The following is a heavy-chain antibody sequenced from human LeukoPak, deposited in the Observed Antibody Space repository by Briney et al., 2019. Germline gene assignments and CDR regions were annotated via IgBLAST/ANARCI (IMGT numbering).Heavy chain of an antibody. CDR3: ARDWTGDLNFDN. CDR2: TYYRSKWYK. Sequence: SQTLSLTCAISGDIVSSNSAAWTWIRQSPSRGLEWLGRTYYRSKWYKNYAVSVKSRININPDTSKNQFSLQLNSVTPEDTAVYYCARDWTGDLNFDNWGQGTLVTVSS. D-gene: IGHD3/OR15-3a*01. V-gene: IGHV6-1*01. J-gene: IGHJ4*02. CDR1: GDIVSSNSAA.